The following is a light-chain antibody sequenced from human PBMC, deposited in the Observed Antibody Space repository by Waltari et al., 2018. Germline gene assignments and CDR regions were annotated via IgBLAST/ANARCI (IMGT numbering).Light chain of an antibody. J-gene: IGLJ2*01. V-gene: IGLV2-11*01. CDR1: SSDVGGYNY. Sequence: QSALTQPRSVSGSPGQSVTISCTGTSSDVGGYNYVSWYQQHPGKAPKLMIYDGSKRPSGVPDRFSGAKSGNPASLTIAGLQAEDEADYYCCSYAGSYTVFGGGTKLTVL. CDR3: CSYAGSYTV. CDR2: DGS.